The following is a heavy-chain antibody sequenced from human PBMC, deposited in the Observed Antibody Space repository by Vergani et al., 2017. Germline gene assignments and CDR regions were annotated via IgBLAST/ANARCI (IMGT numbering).Heavy chain of an antibody. CDR3: SDLSGDDGFSPF. D-gene: IGHD2-21*01. CDR2: ISGQNFRT. V-gene: IGHV3-23*01. J-gene: IGHJ4*02. CDR1: GFTFTAHG. Sequence: EVQLLESGGGSAQPGESLRLSCVASGFTFTAHGLNWVRQAPGKGLEWVSGISGQNFRTHYADSVKGRFTLSRDDSKNTVYLQINSLRAEDTAFYYCSDLSGDDGFSPFWGQGTLVTVSS.